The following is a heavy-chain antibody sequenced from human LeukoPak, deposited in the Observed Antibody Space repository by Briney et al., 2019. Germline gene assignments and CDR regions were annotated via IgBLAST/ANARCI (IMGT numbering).Heavy chain of an antibody. CDR2: ISGGGGDA. J-gene: IGHJ4*02. CDR1: GFTFGSYA. Sequence: PGGSLRLSCAASGFTFGSYAMTWVRQAPGKGLEWVSVISGGGGDANYADSVKGRFTISRDNSKNTPYLQMSSLRAEDTAIYYCAKTPKLIRGTPDYWGQGTLVIVSS. V-gene: IGHV3-23*01. D-gene: IGHD3-10*01. CDR3: AKTPKLIRGTPDY.